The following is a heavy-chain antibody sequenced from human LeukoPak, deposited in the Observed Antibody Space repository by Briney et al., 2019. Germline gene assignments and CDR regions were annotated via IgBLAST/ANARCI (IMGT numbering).Heavy chain of an antibody. CDR2: ISYDGNNE. CDR1: GFTFGAYA. Sequence: PGGSLRLSCAASGFTFGAYAMHWVRQSPGKGLEWVALISYDGNNEWYADSVKGRFTVSRDNSKNTLYLQMNSLRAEDTAVYYCAKTRDGLRFGDAFDIWGQGTMVTVSS. J-gene: IGHJ3*02. CDR3: AKTRDGLRFGDAFDI. V-gene: IGHV3-30*04. D-gene: IGHD5-12*01.